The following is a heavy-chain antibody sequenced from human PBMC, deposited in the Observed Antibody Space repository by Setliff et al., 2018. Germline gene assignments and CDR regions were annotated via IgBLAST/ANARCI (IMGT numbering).Heavy chain of an antibody. CDR2: VRSNSVGGTT. Sequence: GGSLRLSCTASGLTFADAWMNWVRQAPGRGLEWVARVRSNSVGGTTEYGAPVKGRFTISRDDSKDTVYLQMNDLKTEDTGVYYCTGRTYGHQLGDFWGQGTLVTVSS. CDR1: GLTFADAW. V-gene: IGHV3-15*01. CDR3: TGRTYGHQLGDF. D-gene: IGHD3-10*01. J-gene: IGHJ4*02.